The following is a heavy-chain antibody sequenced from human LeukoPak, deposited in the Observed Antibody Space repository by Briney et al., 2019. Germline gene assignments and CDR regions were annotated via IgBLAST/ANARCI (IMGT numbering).Heavy chain of an antibody. V-gene: IGHV3-30*02. D-gene: IGHD3-10*01. CDR3: AKDNYYGSGPNWFDP. CDR2: IRYDGSNK. J-gene: IGHJ5*02. Sequence: GGSLRLSCAASGFTFSSYGMHWVRQAPGKGLEWVAFIRYDGSNKYYADSVKGRFTISRDNSKNTLYLQMNSLRAEDTAVYYCAKDNYYGSGPNWFDPWGQGTLVTVSS. CDR1: GFTFSSYG.